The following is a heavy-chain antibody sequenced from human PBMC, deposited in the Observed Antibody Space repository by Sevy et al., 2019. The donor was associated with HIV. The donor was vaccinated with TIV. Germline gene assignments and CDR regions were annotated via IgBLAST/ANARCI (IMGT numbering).Heavy chain of an antibody. CDR3: VKRRAQSRLSGGGASHGIED. CDR2: LIGDGRHT. J-gene: IGHJ6*02. D-gene: IGHD3-16*01. V-gene: IGHV3-23*01. Sequence: GGSLRLSCAASGFPFNSYAMSWVRQAPGRGLEWVSTLIGDGRHTYYADSVTGRFIISRDNSRNTVYLQMNSLRAEDTAIYSGVKRRAQSRLSGGGASHGIEDCGRGPTVTVSS. CDR1: GFPFNSYA.